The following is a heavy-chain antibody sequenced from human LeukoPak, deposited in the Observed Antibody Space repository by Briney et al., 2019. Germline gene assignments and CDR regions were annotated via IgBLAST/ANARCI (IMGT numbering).Heavy chain of an antibody. CDR2: ISSNGGST. V-gene: IGHV3-64*01. CDR1: GFTFSTYA. CDR3: ARDRVGGLVSWGSAFDI. J-gene: IGHJ3*02. Sequence: PGGSLRLSCAASGFTFSTYAMHWVRQAPGKGLEYVSTISSNGGSTYYANSVKGRFTISRDNSKNTLYLQMGSLRAEDMAVFYCARDRVGGLVSWGSAFDIWGQGTMVTVSS. D-gene: IGHD6-19*01.